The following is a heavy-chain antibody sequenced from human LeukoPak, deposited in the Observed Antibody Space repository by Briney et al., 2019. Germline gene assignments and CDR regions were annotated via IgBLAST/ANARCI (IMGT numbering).Heavy chain of an antibody. CDR2: AYYSGAT. J-gene: IGHJ6*03. CDR1: RGSISSWY. Sequence: SETLSLTCTVSRGSISSWYWSWVRQPPGKGLDWIASAYYSGATNYNPSLKSRVTISVDTSKNQVSLRLSSVTAADTAVYYCARTSITYAAAAGGGYYYYMDVWGEGTKVTVSS. D-gene: IGHD2-2*01. V-gene: IGHV4-59*01. CDR3: ARTSITYAAAAGGGYYYYMDV.